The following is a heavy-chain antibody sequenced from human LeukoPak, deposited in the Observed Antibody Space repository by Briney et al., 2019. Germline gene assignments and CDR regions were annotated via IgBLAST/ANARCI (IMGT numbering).Heavy chain of an antibody. V-gene: IGHV4-30-4*01. CDR1: GVSFSGYY. CDR2: IYYSGST. D-gene: IGHD3-22*01. J-gene: IGHJ4*02. CDR3: ARRKLYYYDSSGYYY. Sequence: SETLSLTCAVYGVSFSGYYWSWIRQPPGKGLEWIGYIYYSGSTYYNPSLKSRVTISVDTSKNQFSLKLSSVTAADTAVYYCARRKLYYYDSSGYYYWGQGTLVTVSS.